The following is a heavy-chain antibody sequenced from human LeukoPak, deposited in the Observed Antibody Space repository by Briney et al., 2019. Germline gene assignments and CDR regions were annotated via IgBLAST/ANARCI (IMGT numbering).Heavy chain of an antibody. V-gene: IGHV3-48*02. D-gene: IGHD2-2*01. CDR2: ISSSSTI. J-gene: IGHJ5*02. Sequence: GGSLRLSCAVSGFTFSSYSMNWVRQAPGKGLEWVSYISSSSTIYYADSVKGRFTISRDNAKNSLYLQMNSLRDGDTAVYYCARVGWTSGTWGQGTLVTVSS. CDR3: ARVGWTSGT. CDR1: GFTFSSYS.